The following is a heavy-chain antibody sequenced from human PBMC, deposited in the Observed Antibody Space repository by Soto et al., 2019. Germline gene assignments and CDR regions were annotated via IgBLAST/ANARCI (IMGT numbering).Heavy chain of an antibody. CDR3: ARAARRFGELSGASMDV. V-gene: IGHV4-59*01. J-gene: IGHJ6*03. Sequence: PSETLSLTCTVSGGSISSYYWSWIRQPPGKGLEWIGYIYYSGSTNYNPSLKSRVTISVDTSKNQFSLKPSSVTAADTAVYYCARAARRFGELSGASMDVWGKGTTVTVSS. CDR1: GGSISSYY. D-gene: IGHD3-10*01. CDR2: IYYSGST.